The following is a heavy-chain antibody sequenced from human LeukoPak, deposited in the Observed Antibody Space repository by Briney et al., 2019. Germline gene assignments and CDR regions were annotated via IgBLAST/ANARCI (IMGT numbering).Heavy chain of an antibody. CDR3: ARSTRRDTEVALAEYFRH. V-gene: IGHV3-23*01. CDR1: GFTFSSYA. J-gene: IGHJ1*01. D-gene: IGHD5-18*01. CDR2: ISGSGGTT. Sequence: GGSLRLSCAASGFTFSSYAMTWLRQAPGKGLEWVSSISGSGGTTNYADSVKGRFTISRDNAQNSLSLQMNSLRAEDTAVYYCARSTRRDTEVALAEYFRHWGQGTLVTVSS.